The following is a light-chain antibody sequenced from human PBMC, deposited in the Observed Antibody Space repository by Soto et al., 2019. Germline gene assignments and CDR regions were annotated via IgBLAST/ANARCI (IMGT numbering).Light chain of an antibody. CDR1: SSDVGGYNY. Sequence: QSALTQPASVSGSPGQSITISCTGTSSDVGGYNYVSWYQQHPGKAPNLIIYEVSTRPSGASTRFSGSKSGNTASLTISVLQGEDEADYYCNSYTSKSTGVFGTGTKLTVL. J-gene: IGLJ1*01. CDR3: NSYTSKSTGV. V-gene: IGLV2-14*01. CDR2: EVS.